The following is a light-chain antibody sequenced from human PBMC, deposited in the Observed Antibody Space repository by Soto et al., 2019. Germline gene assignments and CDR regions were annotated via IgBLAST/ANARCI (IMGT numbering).Light chain of an antibody. V-gene: IGLV2-14*02. CDR2: EVS. Sequence: QSALTQPASVSGPPGQSITISCTGTSSDVGRYNLVSWYQQHPGKAPKLMISEVSNRPSGVSNRFSGSKSGNTASLTISGLQAEDEADYYCSSYTSSSTLVFGTGTKVTVL. J-gene: IGLJ1*01. CDR1: SSDVGRYNL. CDR3: SSYTSSSTLV.